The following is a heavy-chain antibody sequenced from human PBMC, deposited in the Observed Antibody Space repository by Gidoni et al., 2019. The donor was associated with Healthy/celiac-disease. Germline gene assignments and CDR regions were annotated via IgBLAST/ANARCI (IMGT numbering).Heavy chain of an antibody. CDR1: GGSNSSYY. Sequence: QVQLQESGPGLVTPSETLSLPCTVPGGSNSSYYWSWIRQPAGKGLEWIGRIYTSGSSNYNPSLKSRVTMSVDTSKNQCSLKLSSVTAADTAVYYCARVVTVAGLYYVDYWGQGTLVTVSS. CDR2: IYTSGSS. CDR3: ARVVTVAGLYYVDY. D-gene: IGHD6-19*01. J-gene: IGHJ4*02. V-gene: IGHV4-4*07.